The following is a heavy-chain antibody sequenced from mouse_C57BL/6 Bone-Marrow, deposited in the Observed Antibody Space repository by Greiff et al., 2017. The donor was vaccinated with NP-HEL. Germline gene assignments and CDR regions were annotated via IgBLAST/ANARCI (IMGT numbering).Heavy chain of an antibody. CDR2: ISYTGST. J-gene: IGHJ4*01. CDR1: GYSITSDY. V-gene: IGHV3-8*01. CDR3: ARNYYGSSYDYAMDY. Sequence: EVHLVESGPGLAKPSQTLSLTCSVTGYSITSDYWNWIRKFPGNKLEYMGYISYTGSTYYNPSLKSRISITRDTSKNQYYLQLNSVTTEDTATYYCARNYYGSSYDYAMDYWGQGTSVTVSS. D-gene: IGHD1-1*01.